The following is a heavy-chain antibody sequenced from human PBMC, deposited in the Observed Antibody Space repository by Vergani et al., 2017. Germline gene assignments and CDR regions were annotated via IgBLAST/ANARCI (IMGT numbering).Heavy chain of an antibody. CDR1: GGSFSGYY. CDR2: INHSGST. J-gene: IGHJ5*02. Sequence: QVQLQQWGAGLLKPSETLSLTCAVYGGSFSGYYWSWIRQPPGKGLEWIGEINHSGSTNYNPSLKSRVTISVDTSKNQFSLKLSSVTAADTAGYYCAGGKGITGTFARGRNRWFDPGGQGTLVTVSS. CDR3: AGGKGITGTFARGRNRWFDP. D-gene: IGHD1-7*01. V-gene: IGHV4-34*01.